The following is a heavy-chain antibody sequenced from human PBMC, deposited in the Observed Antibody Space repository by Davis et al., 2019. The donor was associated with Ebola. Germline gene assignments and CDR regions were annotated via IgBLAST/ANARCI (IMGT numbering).Heavy chain of an antibody. J-gene: IGHJ4*02. CDR1: GGSISSSSYY. CDR2: IYYSGST. D-gene: IGHD3-3*01. V-gene: IGHV4-39*07. CDR3: ARGHWSGYYFDY. Sequence: SETLSLTCTVSGGSISSSSYYWGWIRQPPGKGLEWIGSIYYSGSTYYNPSLKSRVTISVDRSKNQFSLKLSSVTAADTAVYYCARGHWSGYYFDYWGQGTLVTVSS.